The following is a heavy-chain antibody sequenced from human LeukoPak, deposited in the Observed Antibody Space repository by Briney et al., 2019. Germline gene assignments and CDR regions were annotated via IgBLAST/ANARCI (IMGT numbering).Heavy chain of an antibody. CDR2: SGSTI. J-gene: IGHJ4*02. Sequence: SGSTIYYAHSVQGRFTISRDNAKNSLYLQMNSLRAEDTAVYYCARGRVGYYDSSAYYQGYWGQGTLVTVSS. CDR3: ARGRVGYYDSSAYYQGY. D-gene: IGHD3-22*01. V-gene: IGHV3-11*01.